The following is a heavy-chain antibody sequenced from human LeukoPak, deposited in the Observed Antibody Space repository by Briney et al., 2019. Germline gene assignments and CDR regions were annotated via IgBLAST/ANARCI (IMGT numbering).Heavy chain of an antibody. J-gene: IGHJ6*02. CDR3: ARGYTAMAPYYYYGMDV. CDR2: MNPNSGNT. V-gene: IGHV1-8*01. Sequence: ASVKVSCKASGYTFTSYDINWVRQATGQGLEWMGWMNPNSGNTGYAQKFQGRVTMTRNTSISTAYMELSSLRSEDTAVYYYARGYTAMAPYYYYGMDVWGQGTTVTVSS. D-gene: IGHD5-18*01. CDR1: GYTFTSYD.